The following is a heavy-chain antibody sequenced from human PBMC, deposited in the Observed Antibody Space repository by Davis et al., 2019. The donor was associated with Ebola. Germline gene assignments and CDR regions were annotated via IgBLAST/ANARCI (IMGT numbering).Heavy chain of an antibody. CDR3: AKVKHSSGWTFYYYYYGMDV. D-gene: IGHD6-19*01. J-gene: IGHJ6*02. V-gene: IGHV3-30*18. Sequence: GESLKISCAASGFTFSSYGMHWVRQAPGKGLEWVAVISYDGSNKYYADSVKGRFTISRDNSKNTLYLQMNSLRAEDTAVYYCAKVKHSSGWTFYYYYYGMDVWGQGTTVTVSS. CDR1: GFTFSSYG. CDR2: ISYDGSNK.